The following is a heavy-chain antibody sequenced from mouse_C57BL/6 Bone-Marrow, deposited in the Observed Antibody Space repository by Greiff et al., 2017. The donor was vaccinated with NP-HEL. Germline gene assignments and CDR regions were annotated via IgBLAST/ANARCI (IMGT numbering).Heavy chain of an antibody. D-gene: IGHD1-1*01. V-gene: IGHV8-12*01. CDR1: GFSLSTSGMG. CDR3: ARVYYYGSSPYWYFDV. CDR2: IYWDDDK. Sequence: QVQLKESGPGILQSSQTLSLTCSFSGFSLSTSGMGVSWIRQPSGKGLEWLAHIYWDDDKRYNPSLKSRLTISKDTSRNQVFLKITSVDTADTATYYCARVYYYGSSPYWYFDVWGTGTTVTVSS. J-gene: IGHJ1*03.